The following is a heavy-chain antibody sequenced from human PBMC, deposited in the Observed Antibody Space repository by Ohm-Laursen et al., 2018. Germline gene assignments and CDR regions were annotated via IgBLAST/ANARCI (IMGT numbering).Heavy chain of an antibody. V-gene: IGHV1-8*02. D-gene: IGHD3-16*02. CDR3: ASYRESDAFDI. J-gene: IGHJ3*02. CDR1: GYSFSTYA. Sequence: ASVKVSCKSSGYSFSTYAINWVRQATGQGLEWMGWMNPNSGNTGYVQKFQGRVTMTRNTSISTAYMELSSLRSEDTAVYYCASYRESDAFDIWGQGTMVTVSS. CDR2: MNPNSGNT.